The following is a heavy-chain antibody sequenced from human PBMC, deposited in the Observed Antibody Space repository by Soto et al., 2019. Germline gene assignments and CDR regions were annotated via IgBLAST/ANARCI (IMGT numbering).Heavy chain of an antibody. CDR3: ARRGFCSGGNCFSHAFDI. J-gene: IGHJ3*02. V-gene: IGHV5-51*01. Sequence: SLKISCECSGYTFTNYWIAWVRQMPGKGLEWMGIIYPGDSDTRYSPSFQGQVTMSADTSINTASLQWNSLKASDTAIYYCARRGFCSGGNCFSHAFDIWGQGTMVTVSS. CDR2: IYPGDSDT. CDR1: GYTFTNYW. D-gene: IGHD2-15*01.